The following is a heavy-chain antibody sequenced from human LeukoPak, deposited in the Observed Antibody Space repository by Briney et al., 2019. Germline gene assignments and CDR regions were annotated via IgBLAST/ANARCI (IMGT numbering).Heavy chain of an antibody. CDR2: ISYDGSNK. V-gene: IGHV3-30*14. CDR3: ARDGWLRNCFDY. Sequence: GGSLRLSCAASGFTFSSYAMHWVRQAPGKGLEWVAVISYDGSNKYYADSVKGRFTISRDNSKNTLYLQMNSLRAEDTAVYYCARDGWLRNCFDYWGQGTLVTVSS. CDR1: GFTFSSYA. D-gene: IGHD5-12*01. J-gene: IGHJ4*02.